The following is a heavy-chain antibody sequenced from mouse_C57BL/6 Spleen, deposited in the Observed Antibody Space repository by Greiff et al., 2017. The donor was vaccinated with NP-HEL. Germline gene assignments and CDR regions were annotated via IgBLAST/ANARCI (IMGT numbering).Heavy chain of an antibody. CDR2: INPNNGGT. CDR1: GYTFTDYN. Sequence: VQLKQSGPELVKPGASVKIPCKASGYTFTDYNMDWVKQSHGKSLEWIGDINPNNGGTIYNQKFKGKATLTVDKSSSTAYMELRSLTSEDTAVYYCARERDYSNYFDYWGQGTTLTVSS. V-gene: IGHV1-18*01. J-gene: IGHJ2*01. CDR3: ARERDYSNYFDY. D-gene: IGHD2-5*01.